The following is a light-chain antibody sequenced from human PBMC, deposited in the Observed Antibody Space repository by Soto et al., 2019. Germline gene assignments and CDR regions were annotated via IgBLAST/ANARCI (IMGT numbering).Light chain of an antibody. V-gene: IGKV1D-12*01. CDR1: QGIRNW. J-gene: IGKJ4*01. Sequence: DIQMTQSPSSVSASVGDRVTITCRASQGIRNWLAGFQQKPGKAPKLLIYAASMLQSGVPSRFSGGESVTDFARTISVLEAAHFAPKCCHQAAGLPLTFGGGTKVEIQ. CDR3: HQAAGLPLT. CDR2: AAS.